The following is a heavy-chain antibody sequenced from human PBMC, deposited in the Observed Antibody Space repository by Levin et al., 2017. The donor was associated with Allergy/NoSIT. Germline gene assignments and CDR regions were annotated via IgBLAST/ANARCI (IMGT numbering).Heavy chain of an antibody. Sequence: GESLKISCGASGFIFNTYAMSWVRQAPGKGPEWVAGVSGGGGYTVYADSVKGRFTISRDNSKNTVYLQMNSLRVEDTAVYYCEGRVDVPRGAGYWGQGALVTVSS. D-gene: IGHD3-10*02. CDR2: VSGGGGYT. CDR3: EGRVDVPRGAGY. CDR1: GFIFNTYA. J-gene: IGHJ4*02. V-gene: IGHV3-23*01.